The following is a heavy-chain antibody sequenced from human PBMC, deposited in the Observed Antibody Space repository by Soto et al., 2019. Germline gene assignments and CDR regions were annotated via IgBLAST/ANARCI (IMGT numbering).Heavy chain of an antibody. CDR3: ARDSPVVIAAADLYYFDY. CDR1: GGTFSSYT. J-gene: IGHJ4*02. Sequence: QVQLVQSGAEVKKPGSSVKVSCKASGGTFSSYTISWVRQAPGQGLEWMGRIIPILGIANYAQKFQGRVTITADKSTSTAYMELSSLRSEDTAVYYCARDSPVVIAAADLYYFDYWGQGTLVTVSS. V-gene: IGHV1-69*08. CDR2: IIPILGIA. D-gene: IGHD6-13*01.